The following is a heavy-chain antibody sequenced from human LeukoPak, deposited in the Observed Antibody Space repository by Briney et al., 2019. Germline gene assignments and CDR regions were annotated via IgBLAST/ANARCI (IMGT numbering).Heavy chain of an antibody. D-gene: IGHD3-22*01. Sequence: GGSLRLSCAASGFTFSSYGMHWVRQAPGKGLEWVAFIRYDGSNKYYADSVKGRFTISRDNSKNTLYLQMNSLRAEDTAVYYCAEDRITMIVVARGAFDIWGQGTMVTVSS. J-gene: IGHJ3*02. CDR1: GFTFSSYG. CDR3: AEDRITMIVVARGAFDI. CDR2: IRYDGSNK. V-gene: IGHV3-30*02.